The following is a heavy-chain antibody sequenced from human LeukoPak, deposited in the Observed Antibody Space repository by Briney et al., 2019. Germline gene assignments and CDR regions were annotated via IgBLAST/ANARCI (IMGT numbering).Heavy chain of an antibody. CDR3: ARGRTYYYGSGSCYTYYYYYMDV. D-gene: IGHD3-10*01. Sequence: SQTLSLTCTVSGDSISSGDYYWSWIRQPAGKGLEWIGRISSSGSTNYNPSLKSRVTISVDTSKNQFSLKLSSVTAADTAVYYCARGRTYYYGSGSCYTYYYYYMDVWGKGTTVTISS. CDR1: GDSISSGDYY. V-gene: IGHV4-61*02. CDR2: ISSSGST. J-gene: IGHJ6*03.